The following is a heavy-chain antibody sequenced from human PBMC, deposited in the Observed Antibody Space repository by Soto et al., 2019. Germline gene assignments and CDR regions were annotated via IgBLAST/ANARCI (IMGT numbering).Heavy chain of an antibody. V-gene: IGHV2-5*02. CDR3: AHRQRGYSYHFDY. CDR1: GFSLNTRGVG. J-gene: IGHJ4*02. D-gene: IGHD5-18*01. Sequence: QITFKESGPTLVKPTQPLTLTCTFSGFSLNTRGVGVAWIRQPPGKALEWLALLYWDDDEGYSPSLRSRLTSTKDTYKNPVVLTITNMDPVDTATYYCAHRQRGYSYHFDYWGQGTMVTVSS. CDR2: LYWDDDE.